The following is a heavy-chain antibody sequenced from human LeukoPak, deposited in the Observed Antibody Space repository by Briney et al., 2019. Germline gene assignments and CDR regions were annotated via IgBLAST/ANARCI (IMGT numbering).Heavy chain of an antibody. Sequence: PSETLSLTCTVSGGSISSSSYYWGWIRQPPGKGLEWIGSIYYSGSTYYNPSLKSRVTISVDTSKNQFSLKLSSVTAADTAVYYCASERRTMPHAFDIWGQGTMVTVSS. CDR1: GGSISSSSYY. CDR3: ASERRTMPHAFDI. D-gene: IGHD2-2*01. CDR2: IYYSGST. J-gene: IGHJ3*02. V-gene: IGHV4-39*07.